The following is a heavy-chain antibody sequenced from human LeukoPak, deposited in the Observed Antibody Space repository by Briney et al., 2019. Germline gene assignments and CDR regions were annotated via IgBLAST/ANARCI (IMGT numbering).Heavy chain of an antibody. CDR2: ITTSSSV. Sequence: GGSLRLSCAASGFTFSSYNMNWVRQAPGKGLEWVSSITTSSSVFYADSVKGRFTISKDNAQNSLYLQMNSLRADDTAVYYCARRFDSWGRGTLVTVSS. V-gene: IGHV3-48*01. CDR3: ARRFDS. CDR1: GFTFSSYN. J-gene: IGHJ4*02.